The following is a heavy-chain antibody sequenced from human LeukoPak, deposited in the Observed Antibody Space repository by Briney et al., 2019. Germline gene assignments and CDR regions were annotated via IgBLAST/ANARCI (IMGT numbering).Heavy chain of an antibody. CDR2: INTNTGNP. Sequence: ASVKVFCKASGYTFTSYAMNWVRQAPGQGLEWMGWINTNTGNPTYAQGFTGRFVFSLDTSVSTAYLQISSLKAEDTAVYYCARVVWFGDFEDFDYWGQGTLVTVSS. V-gene: IGHV7-4-1*02. CDR3: ARVVWFGDFEDFDY. CDR1: GYTFTSYA. D-gene: IGHD3-10*01. J-gene: IGHJ4*02.